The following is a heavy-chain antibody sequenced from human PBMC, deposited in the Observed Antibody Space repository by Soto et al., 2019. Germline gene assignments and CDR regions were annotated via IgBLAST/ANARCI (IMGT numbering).Heavy chain of an antibody. CDR2: ISPYTGNT. CDR3: VMVDNYVTPTPQDV. V-gene: IGHV1-18*01. D-gene: IGHD3-16*01. J-gene: IGHJ6*02. Sequence: QVQLVQSGDEVKKPGASVKVSCNASGYSFVNYCIAWVRQAPGQGLEWMVWISPYTGNTHSATKVQGRLTMTPDTSTSTAYMDLGSLTSDDTAVYYCVMVDNYVTPTPQDVWGQGTTVTVSS. CDR1: GYSFVNYC.